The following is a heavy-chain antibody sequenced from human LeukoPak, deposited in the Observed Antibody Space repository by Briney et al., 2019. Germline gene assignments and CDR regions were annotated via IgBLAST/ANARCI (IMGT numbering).Heavy chain of an antibody. CDR1: GDSISRSTYY. D-gene: IGHD6-25*01. Sequence: SETLSLTCTVSGDSISRSTYYWAWIRQPPGKGLEWIGSVYHGRSPYFNPSLESRATISVDTSKNHFSLKMSSVTAADTAVYYCARSSGTGTFSYWGQGTLVTVSS. CDR3: ARSSGTGTFSY. V-gene: IGHV4-39*02. J-gene: IGHJ4*02. CDR2: VYHGRSP.